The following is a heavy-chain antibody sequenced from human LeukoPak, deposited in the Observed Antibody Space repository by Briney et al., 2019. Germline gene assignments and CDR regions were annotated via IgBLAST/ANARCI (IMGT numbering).Heavy chain of an antibody. J-gene: IGHJ2*01. CDR1: GGSISDYY. D-gene: IGHD3-16*01. V-gene: IGHV4-59*01. CDR2: VQYSGSN. CDR3: ARGVSFDL. Sequence: SETLSLTCTVSGGSISDYYWSWIRQPPGNGLEWIGYVQYSGSNTLHPSLKSRVTMSMDTSKNQFSLKLSSVTAADTAVYYCARGVSFDLWGRGTLLTVSS.